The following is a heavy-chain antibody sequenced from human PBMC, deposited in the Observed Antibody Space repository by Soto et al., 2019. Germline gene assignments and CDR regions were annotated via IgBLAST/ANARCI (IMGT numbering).Heavy chain of an antibody. CDR1: GFTFSSYA. Sequence: GGSLILSYAASGFTFSSYAMSRVRQAPGKGLEWVSAISGSGGSTYYADSVKGRFTISRDNSKNTLYLQMNSLRAEDTAVYYCAKGYSLYYYYYMDVWGKGTTVTVSS. CDR2: ISGSGGST. V-gene: IGHV3-23*01. J-gene: IGHJ6*03. D-gene: IGHD5-18*01. CDR3: AKGYSLYYYYYMDV.